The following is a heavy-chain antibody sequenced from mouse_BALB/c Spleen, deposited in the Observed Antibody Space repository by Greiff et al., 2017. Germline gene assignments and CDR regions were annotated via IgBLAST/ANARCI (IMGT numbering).Heavy chain of an antibody. D-gene: IGHD1-1*01. CDR3: ARTYYYGSRD. V-gene: IGHV1-7*01. Sequence: VQLQQSGAELAKPGASVKMSCKSSGYTFTSYWMHWVKQRPGQGLEWIGYINPSTGYTEYNQKFKDKATLTADKSSSTAYMQLSSLTSEDSAVYYCARTYYYGSRDWGQGTTLTVSS. CDR2: INPSTGYT. J-gene: IGHJ2*01. CDR1: GYTFTSYW.